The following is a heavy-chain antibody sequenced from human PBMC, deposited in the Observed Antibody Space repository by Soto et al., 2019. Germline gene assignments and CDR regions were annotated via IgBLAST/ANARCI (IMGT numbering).Heavy chain of an antibody. V-gene: IGHV3-23*01. D-gene: IGHD5-12*01. Sequence: GGSLRLSCAASGFTFSSYAMSWVRQAPGKGLEWVSAISGSGGSTYYADSVKGRFTISRDNSKNTLYLQMNSLRAEDTAVYYCAKYEGIVATIFPLFGYWSQGTLVTVSS. J-gene: IGHJ4*02. CDR2: ISGSGGST. CDR3: AKYEGIVATIFPLFGY. CDR1: GFTFSSYA.